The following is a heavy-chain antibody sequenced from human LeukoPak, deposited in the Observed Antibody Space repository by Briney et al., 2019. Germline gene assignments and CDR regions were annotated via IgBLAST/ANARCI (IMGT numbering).Heavy chain of an antibody. J-gene: IGHJ5*01. V-gene: IGHV4-39*01. Sequence: SETLSLTCTVSGGSISNAYYYWGWIRQPPGKGLEYIGSVNYDAYTYYNPSLRSRVTISVDTSKNQFSLKLSSVTAADTAVYYCARPSGSHWGFDSWGQGTLVTVSS. CDR3: ARPSGSHWGFDS. CDR2: VNYDAYT. D-gene: IGHD1-26*01. CDR1: GGSISNAYYY.